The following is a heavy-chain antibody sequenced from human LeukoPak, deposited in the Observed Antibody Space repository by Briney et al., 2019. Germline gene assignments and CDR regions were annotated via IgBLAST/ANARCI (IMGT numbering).Heavy chain of an antibody. D-gene: IGHD3-22*01. CDR1: GGTFSSYA. CDR2: IIPIFGTA. CDR3: ASFLVFSGYYYSP. V-gene: IGHV1-69*01. J-gene: IGHJ5*02. Sequence: SVKVSCKASGGTFSSYAISWVRQAPGQGLEWMGGIIPIFGTANYAQKFQGRVTITADESTSTAYMELSSLRSEGTAVYYCASFLVFSGYYYSPWGQGTLVTVSS.